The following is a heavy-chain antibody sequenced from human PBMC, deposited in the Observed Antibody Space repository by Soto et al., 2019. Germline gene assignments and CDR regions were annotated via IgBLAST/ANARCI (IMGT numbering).Heavy chain of an antibody. D-gene: IGHD3-22*01. V-gene: IGHV5-51*01. CDR3: ARLVVWDRSGSYQSDYFDF. Sequence: PGESLKISCKGSGYNFIGSWIGWVRQMPGKGLEWMGIISPGDSDARYSPAFQGRVTMSVDKSIGAAYLQWNSLQASDTAMYYCARLVVWDRSGSYQSDYFDFWGQGTLVTVSS. J-gene: IGHJ4*02. CDR1: GYNFIGSW. CDR2: ISPGDSDA.